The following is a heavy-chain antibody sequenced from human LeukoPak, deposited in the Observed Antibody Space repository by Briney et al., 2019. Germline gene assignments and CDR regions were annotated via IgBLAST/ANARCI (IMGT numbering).Heavy chain of an antibody. V-gene: IGHV1-69*13. CDR3: ARVPSGGPFDY. Sequence: SVKVSCKASGGTFSSYAISWVRQAPGQGLEWMGGIIPIFGTANYAQKFQGRVTITADESTSTAYMELRSLTSDDTAVYYCARVPSGGPFDYWGQGTLVTVSS. CDR1: GGTFSSYA. D-gene: IGHD2-15*01. CDR2: IIPIFGTA. J-gene: IGHJ4*02.